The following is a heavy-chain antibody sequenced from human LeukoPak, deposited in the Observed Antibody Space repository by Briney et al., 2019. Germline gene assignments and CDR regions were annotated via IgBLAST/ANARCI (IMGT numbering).Heavy chain of an antibody. CDR1: GGSISSYY. CDR3: AVLTSRIGGYGDGYYYFDY. V-gene: IGHV4-59*08. CDR2: IYYSGST. J-gene: IGHJ4*02. D-gene: IGHD4-17*01. Sequence: KSGPTLVKPSETLSLTCTVSGGSISSYYWSWIRQPPGKGLEWIGYIYYSGSTNYNPSLKSRVTISVDTSKNQFSLKLSSVTAADTAVYYCAVLTSRIGGYGDGYYYFDYWGQGTLVTVSS.